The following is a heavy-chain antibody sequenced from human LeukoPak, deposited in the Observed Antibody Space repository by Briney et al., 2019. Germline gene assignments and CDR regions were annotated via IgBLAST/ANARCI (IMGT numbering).Heavy chain of an antibody. CDR3: AKAFDYCTSTSCADFDY. J-gene: IGHJ4*02. Sequence: PGGSLRLSCAASGFTFSSYAMSWVRQAPGKGLEWVSGISGSGGTTYYADSVKGRFTTSRDNSKNTLYLQMNSLRAEDTAVYYCAKAFDYCTSTSCADFDYWGQGTLVTVSS. CDR2: ISGSGGTT. CDR1: GFTFSSYA. V-gene: IGHV3-23*01. D-gene: IGHD2-2*01.